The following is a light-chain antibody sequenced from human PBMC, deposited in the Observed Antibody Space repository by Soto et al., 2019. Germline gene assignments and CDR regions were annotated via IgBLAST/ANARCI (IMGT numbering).Light chain of an antibody. Sequence: DIVMTQSPLSLPVTPGEPASIYCRSSQSLLHSNGYNYLDWYLQKPGQSPQLLIYLGSSRASGVPDRFSGSGSGTDFTLKISRVEAEDVGVYFCMQALQTPLTFGGGTKVEIK. J-gene: IGKJ4*01. CDR2: LGS. CDR3: MQALQTPLT. CDR1: QSLLHSNGYNY. V-gene: IGKV2-28*01.